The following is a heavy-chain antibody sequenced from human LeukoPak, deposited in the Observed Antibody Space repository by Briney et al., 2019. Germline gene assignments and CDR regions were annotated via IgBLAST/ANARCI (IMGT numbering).Heavy chain of an antibody. CDR1: GGSINSTNYY. CDR2: IFYSGTT. CDR3: ARQGSSMSVNWFDP. Sequence: SETLSLTCTVSGGSINSTNYYWGWIRQPPGTGLEWIGSIFYSGTTYYNPSLESRVAISVDTSKNQFSLRLTSVTAADTAVYYCARQGSSMSVNWFDPWGQGAPVTVSS. V-gene: IGHV4-39*01. J-gene: IGHJ5*02. D-gene: IGHD6-13*01.